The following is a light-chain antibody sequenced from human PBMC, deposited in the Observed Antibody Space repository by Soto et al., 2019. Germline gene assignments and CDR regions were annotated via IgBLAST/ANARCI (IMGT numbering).Light chain of an antibody. CDR1: QSVDNN. J-gene: IGKJ1*01. Sequence: ELVMTLSSATLSVSPEERATLYCRASQSVDNNLAWYQQKPGQAPRLLIYGASTRATGIPARFSGSGSGTEFTLTINSLQSEDFAVYYCQQYNYWPRTFGQGTKVDIK. CDR3: QQYNYWPRT. V-gene: IGKV3-15*01. CDR2: GAS.